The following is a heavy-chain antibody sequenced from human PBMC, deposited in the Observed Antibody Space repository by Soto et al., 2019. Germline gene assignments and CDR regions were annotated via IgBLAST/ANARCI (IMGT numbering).Heavy chain of an antibody. CDR3: ARYGLWFGELPLGMAV. J-gene: IGHJ6*02. Sequence: QVQLQESGPGLVKPSETLSLTCTVSGGSISSYYWSWIRQPAGKGLEWIGRIYTSGSTNYNPSLKRRVTMSVETSKNQYSLKLSSVTAADTAVYYCARYGLWFGELPLGMAVWGQGTTVTGSS. CDR1: GGSISSYY. V-gene: IGHV4-4*07. D-gene: IGHD3-10*01. CDR2: IYTSGST.